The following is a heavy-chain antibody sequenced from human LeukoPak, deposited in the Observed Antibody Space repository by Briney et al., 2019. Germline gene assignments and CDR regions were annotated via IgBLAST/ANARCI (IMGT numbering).Heavy chain of an antibody. J-gene: IGHJ4*02. CDR3: ASPDIVATIGFDY. D-gene: IGHD5-12*01. CDR2: IIPIFGTA. V-gene: IGHV1-69*13. CDR1: GGTFSSYP. Sequence: SVKVSCKASGGTFSSYPFNWVRQAPGQGLEWMGGIIPIFGTANYAPKFQGRVTLTADESTSTAYMEMSGLRSEDTAIYYCASPDIVATIGFDYWGQGTLVTVSS.